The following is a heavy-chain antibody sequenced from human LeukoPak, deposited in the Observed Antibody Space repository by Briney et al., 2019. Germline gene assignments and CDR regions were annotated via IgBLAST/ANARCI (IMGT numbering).Heavy chain of an antibody. CDR3: ASLVTTQSNYYFDY. CDR1: GYKFTNYG. D-gene: IGHD4-17*01. J-gene: IGHJ4*02. V-gene: IGHV1-18*01. Sequence: GASVKVSCKASGYKFTNYGISWVRQAPGQGLEWMGWISPYNGNTIYAQKLQGRVTMTTDTSTSTAYMELRSLRSDDTAVYYCASLVTTQSNYYFDYWGQGTLVTVSS. CDR2: ISPYNGNT.